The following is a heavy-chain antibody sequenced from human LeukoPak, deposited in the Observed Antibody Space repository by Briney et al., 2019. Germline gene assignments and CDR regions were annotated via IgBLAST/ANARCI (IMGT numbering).Heavy chain of an antibody. Sequence: GESLKISCKGSGYTFTSYWIAWVRQRPGKGLEWMGIIYPGDSDTRYSPSSQGQVTISADKSIGTAYLQLSGLKASDTAMYYCARHGSGDHFYHYGMDVWGQGTTVTVSS. CDR3: ARHGSGDHFYHYGMDV. V-gene: IGHV5-51*01. J-gene: IGHJ6*02. D-gene: IGHD1-26*01. CDR2: IYPGDSDT. CDR1: GYTFTSYW.